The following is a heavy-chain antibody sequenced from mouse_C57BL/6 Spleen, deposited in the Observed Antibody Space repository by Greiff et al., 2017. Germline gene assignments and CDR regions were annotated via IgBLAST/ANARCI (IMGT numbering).Heavy chain of an antibody. CDR3: AKEAFITTVVGDYAMDY. D-gene: IGHD1-1*01. V-gene: IGHV1-26*01. CDR2: INPNNGGT. CDR1: GYTFTDYY. Sequence: EVQLQQSGPELVKPGASVKISCKASGYTFTDYYMNWVKQSHGKSLEWIGDINPNNGGTSYNQKFKGKATLTVDKSSSTAYMELRSLTSEDSAVYYCAKEAFITTVVGDYAMDYWGQGTSVTVSS. J-gene: IGHJ4*01.